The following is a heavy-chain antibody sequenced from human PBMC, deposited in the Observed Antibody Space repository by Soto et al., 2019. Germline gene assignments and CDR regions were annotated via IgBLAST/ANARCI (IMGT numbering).Heavy chain of an antibody. J-gene: IGHJ4*02. CDR3: ARGYDFWSGYDY. Sequence: SETLSLTCAVYGGSFSGYYWSWIRQPPGKGLEWIGEINHSGSTNYNPSLKSRVTISVDTSKNQFSLKLSSVTAADTAVHYCARGYDFWSGYDYWGQGTLVTVSS. D-gene: IGHD3-3*01. CDR2: INHSGST. V-gene: IGHV4-34*01. CDR1: GGSFSGYY.